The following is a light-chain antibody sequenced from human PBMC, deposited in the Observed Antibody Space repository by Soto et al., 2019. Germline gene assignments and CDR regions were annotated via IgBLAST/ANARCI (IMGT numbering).Light chain of an antibody. CDR1: NTDIGGYKF. Sequence: QSVLTQPASVSGSPGQSITLSCAGINTDIGGYKFVSWYQQHPGKAPKLIIYEVTVRPSGISRRFSGSKSGNTASLTISDLLADDEADYYCSSYSSAGTLVLFGGGTKLTVL. J-gene: IGLJ2*01. CDR2: EVT. CDR3: SSYSSAGTLVL. V-gene: IGLV2-14*03.